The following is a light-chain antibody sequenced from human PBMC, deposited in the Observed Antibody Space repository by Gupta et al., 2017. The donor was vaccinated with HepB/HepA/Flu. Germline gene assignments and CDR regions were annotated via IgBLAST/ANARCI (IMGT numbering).Light chain of an antibody. J-gene: IGKJ1*01. V-gene: IGKV2-28*01. CDR1: QRLLHSSGYTF. CDR3: MQALQAPWT. Sequence: DIVMTQSPPSLPVTPGEPASISCRSSQRLLHSSGYTFLNWYLQKPGRSTQLLIYLGSNRASGVPDRFSGSGSGTDFTLKISRVEAEDVGVYYCMQALQAPWTFGQGTKVEIK. CDR2: LGS.